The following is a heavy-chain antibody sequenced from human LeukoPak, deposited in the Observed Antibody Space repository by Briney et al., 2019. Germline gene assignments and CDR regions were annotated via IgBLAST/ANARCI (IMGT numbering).Heavy chain of an antibody. V-gene: IGHV3-33*01. J-gene: IGHJ4*02. CDR1: GVTLSSYG. Sequence: PGGSLRLSCAASGVTLSSYGMRWVRQAPGKGLEWVADIWYDGSNKYYADSMKGRFTISRDNSKNTLYLQMTSLRAEDTAVYYCASAGGDSRSPLPFYYWGQGTLVTVSS. CDR3: ASAGGDSRSPLPFYY. CDR2: IWYDGSNK. D-gene: IGHD6-6*01.